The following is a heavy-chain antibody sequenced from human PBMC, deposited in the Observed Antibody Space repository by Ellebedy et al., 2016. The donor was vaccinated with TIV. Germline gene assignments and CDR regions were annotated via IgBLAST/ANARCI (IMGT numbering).Heavy chain of an antibody. J-gene: IGHJ4*02. CDR3: AKAATYDFWSGYSSHFDY. CDR1: GFTFSSYA. V-gene: IGHV3-23*01. D-gene: IGHD3-3*01. Sequence: GGSLRLXCAASGFTFSSYAMSWVRQAPGKGLEWVSAISGSGGSTYYADSVKGRFTISRDNSKNTLYLQMNSLRAEDTAVYYCAKAATYDFWSGYSSHFDYWGQGTLVTVSS. CDR2: ISGSGGST.